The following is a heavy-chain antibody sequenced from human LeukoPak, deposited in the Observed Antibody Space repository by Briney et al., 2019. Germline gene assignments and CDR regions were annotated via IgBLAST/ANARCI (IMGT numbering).Heavy chain of an antibody. V-gene: IGHV3-21*01. CDR3: ARADWDTAMIDY. D-gene: IGHD5-18*01. CDR1: GFTFSSYG. J-gene: IGHJ4*02. CDR2: ISGSSSYI. Sequence: GGSLRLSCAASGFTFSSYGMDWVRQAPGKGLEWVSSISGSSSYIYYADSVKGRFSISRDNAKNSLYLQMNSLRAEDTAVYYCARADWDTAMIDYWGQGTLVTVSS.